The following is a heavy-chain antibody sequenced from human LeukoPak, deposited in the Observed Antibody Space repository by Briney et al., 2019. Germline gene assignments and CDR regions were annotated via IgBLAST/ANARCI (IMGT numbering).Heavy chain of an antibody. V-gene: IGHV3-23*01. CDR2: ISGSGAST. Sequence: GGSLILSCAASGFTFSSYAMSWVRQAPGKGLEWVSAISGSGASTYYADSVKGRFTISRDNSKNTLYVQMNSLRAEDTAVYYCAKSQFGGVFDGFDIWGQGTMVTVSS. D-gene: IGHD3-16*01. CDR3: AKSQFGGVFDGFDI. J-gene: IGHJ3*02. CDR1: GFTFSSYA.